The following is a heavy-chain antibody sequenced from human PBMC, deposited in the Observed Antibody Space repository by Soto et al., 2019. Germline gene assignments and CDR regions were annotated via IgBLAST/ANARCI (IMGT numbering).Heavy chain of an antibody. CDR2: FSGSGGST. D-gene: IGHD2-2*01. Sequence: VQLLESGGGMVQPGGSLRLSCAASGFPFRNYAMSWVRQAPGKGLEWVSAFSGSGGSTYYADSVKGRFTISRDNSKNTLYLQMNSLRAEDTAVYYCAKEHCDSTSCPFDYWGQGNLVTVSS. CDR3: AKEHCDSTSCPFDY. CDR1: GFPFRNYA. V-gene: IGHV3-23*01. J-gene: IGHJ4*02.